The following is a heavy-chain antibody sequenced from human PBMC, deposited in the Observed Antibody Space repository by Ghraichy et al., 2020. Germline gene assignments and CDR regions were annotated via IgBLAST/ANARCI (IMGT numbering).Heavy chain of an antibody. CDR1: GGTFSSYT. J-gene: IGHJ4*02. CDR2: IIPILGIA. D-gene: IGHD3-3*01. V-gene: IGHV1-69*04. CDR3: ARDSPPIFGVVTIRY. Sequence: SVKVSCKASGGTFSSYTISWVRQAPGQGLEWMGRIIPILGIANYAQKFQGRVTITADKSTSTAYMELSSLRSEDTAVYYCARDSPPIFGVVTIRYWGQGTLVTVSS.